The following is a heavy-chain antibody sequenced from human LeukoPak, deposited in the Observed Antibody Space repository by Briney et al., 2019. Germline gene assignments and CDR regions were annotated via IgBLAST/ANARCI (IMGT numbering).Heavy chain of an antibody. V-gene: IGHV3-7*04. CDR3: AREVRASGYDRIDY. D-gene: IGHD5-12*01. Sequence: PGGSLRLSCAASEFTFSNYAMNWVRQAPGKGLEWVANINQDGSEKYSVDSVKGRFTIYRDNAKNSLYLQMNSLRAEDTAVYYCAREVRASGYDRIDYWGQGTLVTVSS. CDR2: INQDGSEK. J-gene: IGHJ4*02. CDR1: EFTFSNYA.